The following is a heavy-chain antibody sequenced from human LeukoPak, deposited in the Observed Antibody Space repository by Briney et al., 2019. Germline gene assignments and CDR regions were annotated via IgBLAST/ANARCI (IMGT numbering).Heavy chain of an antibody. CDR3: ARDPIGYCSGGTCYFDY. V-gene: IGHV3-30-3*01. CDR1: GFTFSDYA. D-gene: IGHD2-15*01. J-gene: IGHJ4*02. CDR2: ISYDGSNK. Sequence: GGSLRLSCAASGFTFSDYAIAWVRRSPGKGLECLAFISYDGSNKYYADSVKGRFTISRDNSKNTLYLQMNSLRGEDTAVYYCARDPIGYCSGGTCYFDYWGQGTLVTVSS.